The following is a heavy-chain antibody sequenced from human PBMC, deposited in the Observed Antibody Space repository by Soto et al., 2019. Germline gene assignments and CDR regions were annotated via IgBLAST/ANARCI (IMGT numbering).Heavy chain of an antibody. J-gene: IGHJ4*02. CDR3: ARDYNHFWSGHFDY. CDR2: ISSSSFTI. CDR1: GFRFSDYS. D-gene: IGHD3-3*01. Sequence: GGSLRLSCAASGFRFSDYSMNWVRQAPGRGLEWVSYISSSSFTIHYADSVEGRFAISRDNAKNSLYLQMNSLRVEDTAVYYCARDYNHFWSGHFDYWGLGALLSVSS. V-gene: IGHV3-48*01.